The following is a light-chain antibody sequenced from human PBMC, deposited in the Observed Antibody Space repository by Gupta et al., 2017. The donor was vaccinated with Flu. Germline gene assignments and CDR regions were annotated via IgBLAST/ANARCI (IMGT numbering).Light chain of an antibody. CDR1: KSISSY. Sequence: QSPSYLSASVGDRVTSTCRASKSISSYLNWYQQKPGKAPKLLIYAASSLKSGGRSRLSGSGSGTDFTLTISGLEAEDFENYYGQQSYSNTFGQGTKVEIK. CDR2: AAS. CDR3: QQSYSNT. V-gene: IGKV1-39*01. J-gene: IGKJ2*01.